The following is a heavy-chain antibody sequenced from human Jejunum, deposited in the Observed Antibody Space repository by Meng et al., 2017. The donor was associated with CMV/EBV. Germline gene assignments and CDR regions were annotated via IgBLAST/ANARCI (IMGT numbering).Heavy chain of an antibody. CDR2: INTSGGST. J-gene: IGHJ4*02. Sequence: SCKASGYTFTSYYMHGVRQAPGQGLEWMGIINTSGGSTSYAQKFQGRVTMTRDTSTSTVYMELSSLRSEDTAVYYCARDFSSCYYYWGQGTLVTVSS. CDR1: GYTFTSYY. CDR3: ARDFSSCYYY. V-gene: IGHV1-46*01. D-gene: IGHD2-2*01.